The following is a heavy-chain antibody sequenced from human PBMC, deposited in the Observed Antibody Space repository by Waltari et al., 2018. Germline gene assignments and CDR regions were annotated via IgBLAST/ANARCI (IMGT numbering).Heavy chain of an antibody. V-gene: IGHV4-61*09. Sequence: QLQLQQSGPGLVKPSQTLSLACSLSGDSISGSYYWNWVRQTAGEALEWLGYIDSSGSTNFNPPLQSRATISTVNKTQFSLKLAAVTAADTAVYYCARSDVVVAPARNNYYFPMEVWGQGTTVTVSS. CDR2: IDSSGST. J-gene: IGHJ6*03. CDR3: ARSDVVVAPARNNYYFPMEV. CDR1: GDSISGSYY. D-gene: IGHD2-21*01.